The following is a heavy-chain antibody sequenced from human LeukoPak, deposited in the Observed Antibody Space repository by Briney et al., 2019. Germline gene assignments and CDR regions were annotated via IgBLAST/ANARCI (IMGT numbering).Heavy chain of an antibody. V-gene: IGHV3-7*01. CDR3: ARVDYGGEGAFDI. CDR1: GFTFSSYW. J-gene: IGHJ3*02. Sequence: GGSLRLSCAASGFTFSSYWMSWVRQAPGKGLEWVANIKQDGSEKYYVDSVKGRFTISRDNAKNSLYQQMNSLRAEDTAVYYCARVDYGGEGAFDIWGQGTMVTVSS. D-gene: IGHD4-23*01. CDR2: IKQDGSEK.